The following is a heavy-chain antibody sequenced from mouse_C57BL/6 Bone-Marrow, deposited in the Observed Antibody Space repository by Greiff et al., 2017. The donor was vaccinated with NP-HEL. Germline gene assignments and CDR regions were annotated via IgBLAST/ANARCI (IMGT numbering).Heavy chain of an antibody. D-gene: IGHD4-1*01. V-gene: IGHV1-54*01. CDR3: ARWELPSVLARPY. CDR2: INPGSGGT. Sequence: QVQLQQSGAELVRPGTSVKVSCKASGYAFTNYLIEWVKQRPGQGLEWIGVINPGSGGTNYNEKFKGKATMTADKSSSTAYMQLSILTSEYSAFYFCARWELPSVLARPYWGPGPSVPVSS. J-gene: IGHJ4*01. CDR1: GYAFTNYL.